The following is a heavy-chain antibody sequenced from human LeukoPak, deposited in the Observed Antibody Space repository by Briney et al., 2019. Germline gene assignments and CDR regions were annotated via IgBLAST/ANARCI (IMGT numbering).Heavy chain of an antibody. D-gene: IGHD5-24*01. V-gene: IGHV3-7*01. CDR1: GFTFSTYW. J-gene: IGHJ4*02. CDR3: ARSRGVQSEFVY. CDR2: VKEDGSKK. Sequence: GGSLRLSCAASGFTFSTYWMNWVRQAPGKGLEWVASVKEDGSKKEYVDSVKGRFTISRDNAKNSVYLQMNTLRAEDTAVYYCARSRGVQSEFVYWGQGALVTVSS.